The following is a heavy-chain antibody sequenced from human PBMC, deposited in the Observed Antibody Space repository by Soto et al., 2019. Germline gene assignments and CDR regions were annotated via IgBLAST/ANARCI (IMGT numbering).Heavy chain of an antibody. V-gene: IGHV4-30-4*01. J-gene: IGHJ4*02. CDR1: SGSISRPSYY. D-gene: IGHD4-4*01. Sequence: SETLSLTCTVSSGSISRPSYYWSWIRQAPGGGLEWIGYDYYSGSAYYNPSLRSRASISIDTSRNQFSLQLSSVTAADTAVYYFARKVAMTTHFDSWGQGVPVTVSS. CDR3: ARKVAMTTHFDS. CDR2: DYYSGSA.